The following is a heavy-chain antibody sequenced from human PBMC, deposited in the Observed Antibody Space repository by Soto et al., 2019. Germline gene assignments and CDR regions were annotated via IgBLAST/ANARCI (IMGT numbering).Heavy chain of an antibody. CDR3: ARGAFSVVVPANRRMPYGLDV. J-gene: IGHJ6*02. CDR2: IIPIFGTA. CDR1: GDAYISYA. Sequence: VKGPSTASGDAYISYAGSWVRQAPGQGLEWMGGIIPIFGTANYAQKFQGRVTITADESTSTAYMELSSLRSEDTAVYYCARGAFSVVVPANRRMPYGLDVCGEATTLTV. D-gene: IGHD2-21*02. V-gene: IGHV1-69*01.